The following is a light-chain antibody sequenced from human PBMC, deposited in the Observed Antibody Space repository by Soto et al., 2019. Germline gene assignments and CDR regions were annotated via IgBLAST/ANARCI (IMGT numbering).Light chain of an antibody. Sequence: QSVLTQPPSVSAAPGQKVTISCYGSSSSIGSYYVSWYQQLPGTVPKLLIYDNDRRPSGIPDRFSGSKSGTSATLGITGLQTGDEADYYCATWDRSLGAVVFGGGTKLTVL. CDR2: DND. J-gene: IGLJ2*01. CDR3: ATWDRSLGAVV. V-gene: IGLV1-51*01. CDR1: SSSIGSYY.